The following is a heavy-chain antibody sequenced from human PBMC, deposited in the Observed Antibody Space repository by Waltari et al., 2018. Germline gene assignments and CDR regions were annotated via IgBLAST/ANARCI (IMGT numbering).Heavy chain of an antibody. CDR2: MSGSGLI. CDR1: GFTLTRST. Sequence: EMQLLESGGGLAQPGGSVRRSCAAPGFTLTRSTLHWVRQAPGRGLEWVSLMSGSGLIDYADSVKGRFTISRDNSKNTVFLQMDSLRAEDTAVYYCAKDEGNRRAPTFGMDVWGRGTTVIVS. CDR3: AKDEGNRRAPTFGMDV. D-gene: IGHD3-16*01. V-gene: IGHV3-23*01. J-gene: IGHJ6*02.